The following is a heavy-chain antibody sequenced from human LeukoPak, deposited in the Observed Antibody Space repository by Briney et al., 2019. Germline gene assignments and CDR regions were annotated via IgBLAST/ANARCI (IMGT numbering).Heavy chain of an antibody. Sequence: ASVKVSCKASGYTFASYGMSWVRQAPGQGLEWMGWIGAYNGDTNYAQKFQGRVTVTTDTSTSTDYMELRSLRSDDTAVYYCARRPGAFDIWGQGTMVTVSS. CDR1: GYTFASYG. CDR2: IGAYNGDT. J-gene: IGHJ3*02. CDR3: ARRPGAFDI. D-gene: IGHD1-14*01. V-gene: IGHV1-18*01.